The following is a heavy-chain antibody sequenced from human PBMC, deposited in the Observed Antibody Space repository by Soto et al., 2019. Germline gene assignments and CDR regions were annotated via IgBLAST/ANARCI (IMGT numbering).Heavy chain of an antibody. CDR3: VKTEGPGWAYTARTHNYYYYGMDV. J-gene: IGHJ6*02. CDR2: ISSNGGST. Sequence: GGSLRLSCSASGFTFSSYAMHWVRQAPGKGLEYVSAISSNGGSTYYADSVKGRFTISRDNSKNTLYLQMSSLRAEDTAVYYCVKTEGPGWAYTARTHNYYYYGMDVWGQGTTVTVSS. CDR1: GFTFSSYA. V-gene: IGHV3-64D*08. D-gene: IGHD3-16*01.